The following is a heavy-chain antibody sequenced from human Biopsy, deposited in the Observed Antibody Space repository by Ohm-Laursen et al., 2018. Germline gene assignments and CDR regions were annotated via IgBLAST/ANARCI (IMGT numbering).Heavy chain of an antibody. V-gene: IGHV4-31*03. CDR2: IHYSGNT. J-gene: IGHJ2*01. CDR3: ARRPYGGTRYWYFDL. Sequence: SETLSLTCTVSGVSINTGGYYWTWIRQHPGTGLEWIGYIHYSGNTLYNPSLKSRLTISVDTSRNQFSLKLNSVTAADTAVYYCARRPYGGTRYWYFDLWDRGTLVTVSS. D-gene: IGHD4-23*01. CDR1: GVSINTGGYY.